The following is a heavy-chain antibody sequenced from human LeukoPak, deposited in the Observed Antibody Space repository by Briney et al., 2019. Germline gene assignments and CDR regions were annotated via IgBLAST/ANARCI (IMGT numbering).Heavy chain of an antibody. CDR1: GFTFTSYW. D-gene: IGHD6-19*01. Sequence: GGSRTLSCAASGFTFTSYWMSWVRQAPGKGLEWVANINQNGGEKYYVDSVKGRFTISRDNAKNSLYLQMNSLRAEDTAVYYCARDAGYGWYPGWGQGTLVTVSS. CDR2: INQNGGEK. J-gene: IGHJ4*02. CDR3: ARDAGYGWYPG. V-gene: IGHV3-7*01.